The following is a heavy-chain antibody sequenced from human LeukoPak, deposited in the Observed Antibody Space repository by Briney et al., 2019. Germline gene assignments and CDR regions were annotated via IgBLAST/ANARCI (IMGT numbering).Heavy chain of an antibody. D-gene: IGHD3-3*02. CDR3: ARAFYPGYYSYMAV. CDR1: GGSISPYY. Sequence: SETLSLTCTVSGGSISPYYWSWIRQPPGKGLEGIGYIYYSGSTNYNPSLKSRVTISVDTSKNQFSLKLSSVTAADTAVYYCARAFYPGYYSYMAVWGKGTTVTVSS. V-gene: IGHV4-59*01. CDR2: IYYSGST. J-gene: IGHJ6*03.